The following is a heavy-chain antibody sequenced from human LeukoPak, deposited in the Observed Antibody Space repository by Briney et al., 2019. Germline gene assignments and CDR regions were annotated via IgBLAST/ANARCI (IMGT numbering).Heavy chain of an antibody. Sequence: SQTLSLTCTVSGGSISSGDYYWSWIRQPPGKGLEWIGYIYYSGSTYYNPSLKSRVTISVDTSKNQFSLKLSSVTAADTAVFYCTRTYCGGDCRFQHWGQGTLVTVSS. CDR1: GGSISSGDYY. D-gene: IGHD2-21*02. CDR2: IYYSGST. CDR3: TRTYCGGDCRFQH. V-gene: IGHV4-30-4*01. J-gene: IGHJ1*01.